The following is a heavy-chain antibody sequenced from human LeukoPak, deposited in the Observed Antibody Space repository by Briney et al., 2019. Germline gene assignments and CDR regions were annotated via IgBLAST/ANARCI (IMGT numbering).Heavy chain of an antibody. CDR3: ARCDYYDSTLGY. CDR2: IYPGDSDT. V-gene: IGHV5-51*01. Sequence: GESLKISCKGSGYSFTSYWIGCVRQMPGKGLEWMGIIYPGDSDTRYSPSFHCQVTISADKSIRTAYLPWNSPNASAHTTQYSARCDYYDSTLGYWGQGTLVTVSS. CDR1: GYSFTSYW. D-gene: IGHD3-22*01. J-gene: IGHJ4*02.